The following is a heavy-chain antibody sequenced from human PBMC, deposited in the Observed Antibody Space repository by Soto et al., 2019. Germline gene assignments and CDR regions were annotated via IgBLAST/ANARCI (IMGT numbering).Heavy chain of an antibody. CDR3: AKYYYDRSGSPLAFDY. V-gene: IGHV3-23*04. CDR2: ISGSGGTT. D-gene: IGHD3-22*01. Sequence: VQLVESGGGVVQPGRSLRLSCAASGFTFSKYALSWVRQAPGKGLEWVSAISGSGGTTHYADSVKGRVTISRDNSKDTVFLQMNSLRAEDTAVYSCAKYYYDRSGSPLAFDYWGQGTLVTVSS. CDR1: GFTFSKYA. J-gene: IGHJ4*02.